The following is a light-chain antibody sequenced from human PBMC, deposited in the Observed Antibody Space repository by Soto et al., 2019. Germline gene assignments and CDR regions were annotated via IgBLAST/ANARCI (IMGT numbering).Light chain of an antibody. J-gene: IGLJ3*02. Sequence: QTVVTQAPSFSVSPGGTVTLTRGLSSGSVSTSYYPSWYQQTPGQAPRTLIYSTNTRSSGVPDRFSGSILGNKAALTITGAQADDESDYYCVLYMGSGNRVFGGGTKLTVL. CDR2: STN. V-gene: IGLV8-61*01. CDR1: SGSVSTSYY. CDR3: VLYMGSGNRV.